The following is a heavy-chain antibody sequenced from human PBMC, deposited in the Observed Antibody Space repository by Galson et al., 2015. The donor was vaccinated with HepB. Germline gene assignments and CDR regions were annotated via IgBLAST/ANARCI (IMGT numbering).Heavy chain of an antibody. CDR1: GFTLRSYA. D-gene: IGHD3-10*01. CDR2: ITASGGDT. J-gene: IGHJ4*02. CDR3: AKRSASGAYYDS. V-gene: IGHV3-23*01. Sequence: SLRLSCAASGFTLRSYAITWVRQAPGKGPEWVSTITASGGDTFYAGSVKGRFTTSRDNSKNMFFLQMNSLRAEDSAEYYCAKRSASGAYYDSWGQGTLVTVSS.